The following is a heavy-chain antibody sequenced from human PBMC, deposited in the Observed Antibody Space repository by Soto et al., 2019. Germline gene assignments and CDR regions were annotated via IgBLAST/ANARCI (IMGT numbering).Heavy chain of an antibody. CDR1: GYTFTGYY. D-gene: IGHD3-22*01. V-gene: IGHV1-2*02. CDR2: INPNSGGT. CDR3: ARRKGDYYDSSGYHYYFDY. Sequence: ASVKVSCKASGYTFTGYYMHWVRQAPGRGLEWMGWINPNSGGTKSAQKFQGRVTMTRDTSISTAYMELSRLRSDDTAVYYCARRKGDYYDSSGYHYYFDYWGQGTLVTVSS. J-gene: IGHJ4*02.